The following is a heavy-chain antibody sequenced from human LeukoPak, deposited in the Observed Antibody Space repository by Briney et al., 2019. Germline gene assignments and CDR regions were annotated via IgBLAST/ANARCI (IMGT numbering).Heavy chain of an antibody. J-gene: IGHJ6*03. CDR3: ARGGGYHYYYMDV. CDR2: ISYDGSNK. CDR1: GFTFSSYA. V-gene: IGHV3-30*04. Sequence: GGSLRLSCAASGFTFSSYAMHWVRQAPGKGLEWVAVISYDGSNKYYADSVKGRFTISRDNSKNTLYLQMNSLRAEDTAVYYCARGGGYHYYYMDVWGKGTTVTISS. D-gene: IGHD1-26*01.